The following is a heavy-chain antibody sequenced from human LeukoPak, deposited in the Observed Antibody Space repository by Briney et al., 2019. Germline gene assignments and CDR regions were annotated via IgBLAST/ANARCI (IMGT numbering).Heavy chain of an antibody. D-gene: IGHD3-22*01. CDR3: AKAGPASSDYLNWFDP. V-gene: IGHV3-23*01. CDR2: ISGSGGST. J-gene: IGHJ5*02. CDR1: GFTFSIYA. Sequence: GGSLRLSCAASGFTFSIYAMNWVRQAPGKGLEWVSVISGSGGSTYYADSVKGRFTISRDNSKNTLYLQMNSLRVEDTAVYYCAKAGPASSDYLNWFDPWGQGTLVTVSS.